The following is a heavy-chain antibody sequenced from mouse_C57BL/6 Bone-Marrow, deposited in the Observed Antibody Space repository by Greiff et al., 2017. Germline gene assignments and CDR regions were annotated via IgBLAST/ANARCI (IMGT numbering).Heavy chain of an antibody. CDR2: SYPGDGDT. D-gene: IGHD1-1*01. J-gene: IGHJ2*01. V-gene: IGHV1-82*01. CDR3: ATYYYGSSYGY. Sequence: QVQLQQSGPELVKPGASVKISCKASGYAFSSSWMNWVKQRPGKGLEWIGRSYPGDGDTNYNGKFKGKATLTADKSSSTAYMQLSSLTSEDSAVYFCATYYYGSSYGYWGQGTTLTVSS. CDR1: GYAFSSSW.